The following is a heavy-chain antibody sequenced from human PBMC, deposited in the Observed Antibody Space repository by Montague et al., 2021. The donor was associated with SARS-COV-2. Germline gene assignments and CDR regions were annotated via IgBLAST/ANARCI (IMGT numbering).Heavy chain of an antibody. Sequence: SETLSLTCTVSGGSITNNIDYWAWIRQPQGKGLEWIGSIYYTGNTYYNPSLKSRVTISVVTSKNHFTLKLSSATAAETAVYYCARLKRYFDSSGSPSAFDFWGQGTKVTVSP. CDR3: ARLKRYFDSSGSPSAFDF. J-gene: IGHJ3*01. CDR1: GGSITNNIDY. D-gene: IGHD3-22*01. CDR2: IYYTGNT. V-gene: IGHV4-39*02.